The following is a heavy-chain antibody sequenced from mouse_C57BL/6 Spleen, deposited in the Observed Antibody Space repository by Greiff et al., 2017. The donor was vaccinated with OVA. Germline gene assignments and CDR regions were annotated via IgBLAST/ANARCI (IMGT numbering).Heavy chain of an antibody. CDR3: ARGYYGSSPFAY. CDR1: GFTFSSYT. Sequence: EVQGVESGGGLVKPGGSLKLSCAASGFTFSSYTMSWVRQTPEKRLEWVATISGGGGNTYYPDSVKGRFTISRDNAKNTLYLQMSSLRSEDTALYYCARGYYGSSPFAYWGQGTLVTVSA. D-gene: IGHD1-1*01. CDR2: ISGGGGNT. J-gene: IGHJ3*01. V-gene: IGHV5-9*01.